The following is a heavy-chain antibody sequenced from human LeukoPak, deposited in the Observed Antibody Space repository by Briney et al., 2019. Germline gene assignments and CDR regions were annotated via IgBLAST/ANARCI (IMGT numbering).Heavy chain of an antibody. CDR3: AAYGSGTYELDY. D-gene: IGHD3-10*01. Sequence: GASVKVSCKAPGYTFTNYAMHWVRQAPGQSLEWMGWINAGNGNTKYSQKFQGRVTITRDASASTAYMELSSLTSEDTAVYYCAAYGSGTYELDYWGQGTLVAVSS. V-gene: IGHV1-3*01. CDR1: GYTFTNYA. CDR2: INAGNGNT. J-gene: IGHJ4*02.